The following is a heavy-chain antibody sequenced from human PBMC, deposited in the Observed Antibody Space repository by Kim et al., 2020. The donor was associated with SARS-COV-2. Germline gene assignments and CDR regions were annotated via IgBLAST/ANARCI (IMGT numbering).Heavy chain of an antibody. CDR3: ARESIVGATTGIDY. V-gene: IGHV3-30*01. D-gene: IGHD1-26*01. J-gene: IGHJ4*02. Sequence: ADSVKGRFTISRDNSKNTLYLQMNSLRAEDTAGYYCARESIVGATTGIDYWGQGTLVTVSS.